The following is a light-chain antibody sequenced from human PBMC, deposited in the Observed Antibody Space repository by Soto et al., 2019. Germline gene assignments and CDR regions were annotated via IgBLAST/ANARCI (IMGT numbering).Light chain of an antibody. CDR2: AAS. V-gene: IGKV1-12*01. CDR3: HQTTSFPLT. J-gene: IGKJ4*02. Sequence: DIQMTQSPSFVSASVGDRVTITCRASQGISSWLAWYQHRPGRAPKLLIHAASNLESGVPSRFSGSGAGTDFTLTNICLQAKDFATYYCHQTTSFPLTLDGGTNVELK. CDR1: QGISSW.